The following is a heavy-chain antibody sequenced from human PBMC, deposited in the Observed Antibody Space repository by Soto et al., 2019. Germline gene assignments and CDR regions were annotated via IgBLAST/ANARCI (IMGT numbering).Heavy chain of an antibody. CDR2: IYHSGST. J-gene: IGHJ4*02. CDR3: ARWVPDTYFDS. V-gene: IGHV4-4*02. D-gene: IGHD5-18*01. CDR1: GGSISSSNW. Sequence: QVQLQESGPGLVKPSGTLSLTCAVSGGSISSSNWWSWVRQPPGKGLEWIGEIYHSGSTNYNPSLKSRAPISVDKAKNPCSLKLSSVTAADTAVYYCARWVPDTYFDSWGQGTLVTVSS.